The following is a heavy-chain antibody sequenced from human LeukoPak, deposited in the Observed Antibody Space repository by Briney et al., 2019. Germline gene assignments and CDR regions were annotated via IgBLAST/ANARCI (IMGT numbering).Heavy chain of an antibody. D-gene: IGHD6-6*01. CDR3: ARDLGPHSSSPNSGAFDI. CDR1: GYTFTSYA. Sequence: ASVKVSCKASGYTFTSYAMHWVRQAPGQGLEWMGWINPNSGGTNYAQKFQGRVTMTRDTSISTAYMELSRLRSDDTAVYYCARDLGPHSSSPNSGAFDIWGQGTMVTVSS. J-gene: IGHJ3*02. CDR2: INPNSGGT. V-gene: IGHV1-2*02.